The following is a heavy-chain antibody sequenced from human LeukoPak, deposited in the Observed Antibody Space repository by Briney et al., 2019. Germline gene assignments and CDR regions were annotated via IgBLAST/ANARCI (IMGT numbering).Heavy chain of an antibody. CDR3: TRNRRLKTNYFFYFMDV. CDR2: IRNKDYGGTP. V-gene: IGHV3-49*04. D-gene: IGHD1-14*01. CDR1: GFTFSDYA. Sequence: GRSLRLSCATSGFTFSDYAVSWVRQAPGKGLEWAAFIRNKDYGGTPEYAAPVKGRFTVSRDDSRNIAYLQMNSLKTEDTAVYFCTRNRRLKTNYFFYFMDVWGKGTTVTVSS. J-gene: IGHJ6*03.